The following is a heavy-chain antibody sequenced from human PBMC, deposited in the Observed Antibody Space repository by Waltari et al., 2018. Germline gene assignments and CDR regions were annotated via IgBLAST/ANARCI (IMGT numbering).Heavy chain of an antibody. CDR3: ASVDTAMVYYFDY. D-gene: IGHD5-18*01. Sequence: EVQLVESGGGLVQPGGSLRLSCAASGFTFSSYWMSWVRQAPGKGLEWVANIKQDGSEKYYVDSVKGRFTISRDNAKNSLYLQMNSLRAEDTAVYDCASVDTAMVYYFDYWGQGTLVTVSS. J-gene: IGHJ4*02. CDR1: GFTFSSYW. V-gene: IGHV3-7*01. CDR2: IKQDGSEK.